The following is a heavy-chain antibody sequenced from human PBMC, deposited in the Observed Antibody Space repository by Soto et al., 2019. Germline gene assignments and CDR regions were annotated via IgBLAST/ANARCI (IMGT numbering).Heavy chain of an antibody. V-gene: IGHV2-5*01. CDR1: GFSFTTAGVA. D-gene: IGHD5-12*01. CDR3: AHSHGGYVIIYFDF. CDR2: IYYNDDR. Sequence: SGPTLVNPTQTLTLTCTFSGFSFTTAGVAVGWIRQTPGGALEWLTLIYYNDDRRFSPSLKTRLTITGDTSKNQVVLSLTNVDPGDTATYFSAHSHGGYVIIYFDFWGQAIPVPVYS. J-gene: IGHJ4*02.